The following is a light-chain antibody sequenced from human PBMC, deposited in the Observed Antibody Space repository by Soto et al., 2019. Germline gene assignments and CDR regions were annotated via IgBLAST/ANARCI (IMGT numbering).Light chain of an antibody. CDR3: SSYTSSSTRV. CDR1: NRDVGGYNY. Sequence: SHTRTNRDVGGYNYVSWYQQHPGKAPKLMIYDVSNRPSGVSNRFSGSKSGNTASLTISGLQAEDEADYYCSSYTSSSTRVFGTGTKVTVL. J-gene: IGLJ1*01. CDR2: DVS. V-gene: IGLV2-14*04.